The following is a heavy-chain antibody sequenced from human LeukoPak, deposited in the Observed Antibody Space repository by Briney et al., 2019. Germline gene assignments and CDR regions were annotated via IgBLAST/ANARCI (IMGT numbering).Heavy chain of an antibody. D-gene: IGHD3-10*01. CDR2: ILYDGNSK. Sequence: QPGGSLRLSCAASGFTFSNYAMHWVRQAPGKGLEWVALILYDGNSKYYADSVQGRFTISRDNSKNTLYLQMNSLRAEDTAMYYCARDPRVVGGRWGQGTLVTVSS. V-gene: IGHV3-30-3*01. CDR3: ARDPRVVGGR. CDR1: GFTFSNYA. J-gene: IGHJ4*02.